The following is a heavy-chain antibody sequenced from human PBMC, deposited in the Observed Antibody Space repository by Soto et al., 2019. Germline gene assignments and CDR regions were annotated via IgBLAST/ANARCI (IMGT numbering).Heavy chain of an antibody. CDR3: ARDGPTAMSPPALDV. D-gene: IGHD2-2*01. CDR1: GFTFSSYS. CDR2: ISSSSSYI. J-gene: IGHJ6*04. Sequence: PGGSLRLSCAASGFTFSSYSMSWVRQAPGKGLEWVSSISSSSSYIYYADSVKGRFTISRDNAKNSLYLQMNSLRAEDTAVYYCARDGPTAMSPPALDVWGKGTTVTVSS. V-gene: IGHV3-21*01.